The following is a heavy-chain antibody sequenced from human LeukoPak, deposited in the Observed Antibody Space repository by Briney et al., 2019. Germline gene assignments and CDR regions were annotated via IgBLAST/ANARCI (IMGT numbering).Heavy chain of an antibody. Sequence: GGSLRLSCAASGFTFSNAWMSWVRLAPGKGLEWVGRIESKTDGGTTDYAAPVKGRFTISRDDSKNTLYLQMNSLKTEGTAVYYCARGALRTQWFGELTVHYYGMDVWGQGTTVTVSS. CDR2: IESKTDGGTT. CDR1: GFTFSNAW. V-gene: IGHV3-15*04. J-gene: IGHJ6*02. CDR3: ARGALRTQWFGELTVHYYGMDV. D-gene: IGHD3-10*01.